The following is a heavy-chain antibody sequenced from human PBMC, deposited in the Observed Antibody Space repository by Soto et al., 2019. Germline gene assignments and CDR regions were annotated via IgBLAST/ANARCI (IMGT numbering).Heavy chain of an antibody. Sequence: QITLKESGPTVVKPTETLTLTCTFFGFSLTTSGVGVGWVRQSPGKAPAWLALIYWDDDKRYSTSLKSRLTITKDTTKQLVVLTVTNVDPADTATYSCAHRVLRTVFGVVTTTAIYFDFWGQGTPVVDSS. D-gene: IGHD3-3*01. CDR1: GFSLTTSGVG. V-gene: IGHV2-5*02. CDR3: AHRVLRTVFGVVTTTAIYFDF. CDR2: IYWDDDK. J-gene: IGHJ4*02.